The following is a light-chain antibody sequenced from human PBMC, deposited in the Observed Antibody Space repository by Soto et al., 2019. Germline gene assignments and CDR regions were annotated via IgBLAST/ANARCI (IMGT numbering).Light chain of an antibody. V-gene: IGKV3-20*01. Sequence: EIVLTQSPGTLSLSPGERATLSCRASQSVSSNYLAWYQQQPGQPPRLLIYGASSRATGIPDRFSGSGSGTDFTLTISRLEPKDFAVYYCQQYGSSPDTFGQGTKLEIK. CDR2: GAS. J-gene: IGKJ2*01. CDR1: QSVSSNY. CDR3: QQYGSSPDT.